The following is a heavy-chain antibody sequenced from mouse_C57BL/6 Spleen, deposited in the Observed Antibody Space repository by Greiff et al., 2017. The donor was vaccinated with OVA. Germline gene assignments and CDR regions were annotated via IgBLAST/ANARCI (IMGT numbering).Heavy chain of an antibody. D-gene: IGHD2-5*01. CDR1: GFNIKNTY. Sequence: VQLKESVAELVRPGASVKLSCTASGFNIKNTYMHWVKQRPEQGLEWIGRIDPANGNTKYAPKFQGKATITADTSSNTAYLQLSSLTSEDTAIYYCAAYYSNDYYAMDYWGQGTSVTVSS. CDR3: AAYYSNDYYAMDY. CDR2: IDPANGNT. J-gene: IGHJ4*01. V-gene: IGHV14-3*01.